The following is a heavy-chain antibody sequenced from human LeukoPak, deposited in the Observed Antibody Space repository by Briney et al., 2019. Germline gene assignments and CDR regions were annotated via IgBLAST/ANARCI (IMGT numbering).Heavy chain of an antibody. V-gene: IGHV3-64*01. Sequence: PGGSLRLSCAASGFTFSSYAMHWVRQAPGKRMEYVSSISSDGGNTYFASSVKGRFTISRDNSNNTLYLQMGSLRTEDMAVYYCARGGPYSRDHFDYWGQGTLVTVSS. CDR1: GFTFSSYA. CDR3: ARGGPYSRDHFDY. CDR2: ISSDGGNT. J-gene: IGHJ4*02. D-gene: IGHD6-13*01.